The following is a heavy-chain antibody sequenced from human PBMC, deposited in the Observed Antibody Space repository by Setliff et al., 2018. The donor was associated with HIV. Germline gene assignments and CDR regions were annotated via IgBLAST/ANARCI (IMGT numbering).Heavy chain of an antibody. V-gene: IGHV1-69*06. CDR1: GGTFSNYA. D-gene: IGHD2-2*01. Sequence: ASVKVSCKASGGTFSNYAISWVRQAPGQGLEWMGQIIPIFGTPIYAQNFQGRVTMTEDTSTDTAYMELSGLRSEDTAVYYCAIDMVGGWLRPMPDFWGQGALVTVSS. J-gene: IGHJ4*02. CDR2: IIPIFGTP. CDR3: AIDMVGGWLRPMPDF.